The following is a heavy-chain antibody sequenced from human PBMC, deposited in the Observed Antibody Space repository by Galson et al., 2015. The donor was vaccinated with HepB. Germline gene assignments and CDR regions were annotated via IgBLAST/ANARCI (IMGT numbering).Heavy chain of an antibody. CDR2: ISYDGSNK. Sequence: SLRLSCAASGFTFSSYAMHWVRQAPGKGLEWVAVISYDGSNKYYADSVKGRFTISRDNSKNTLYLQMNSLRAEDTAVYYCAREYIVVVVAATNQIDYWGQGTLVTVSS. CDR1: GFTFSSYA. D-gene: IGHD2-15*01. V-gene: IGHV3-30*04. CDR3: AREYIVVVVAATNQIDY. J-gene: IGHJ4*02.